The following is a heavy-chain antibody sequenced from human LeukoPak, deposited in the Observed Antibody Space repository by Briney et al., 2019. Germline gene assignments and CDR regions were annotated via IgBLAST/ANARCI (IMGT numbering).Heavy chain of an antibody. CDR3: ASTQLQVRGVMYYYYYMDV. V-gene: IGHV3-7*01. Sequence: GGSLRLSCAASGFTFSSYWMSWVRQAPGKGLEWVANRKQDGSEKYYVDSVKGRFTISRDNAKNSLYLQMNSLRAEDTAVYYCASTQLQVRGVMYYYYYMDVWGKGTTVTVSS. CDR1: GFTFSSYW. CDR2: RKQDGSEK. D-gene: IGHD3-10*01. J-gene: IGHJ6*03.